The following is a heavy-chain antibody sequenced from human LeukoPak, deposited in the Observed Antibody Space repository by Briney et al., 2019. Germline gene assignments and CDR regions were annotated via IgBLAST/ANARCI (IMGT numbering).Heavy chain of an antibody. CDR3: AKHLVKNFYDNSGYLGAFDI. CDR1: GFTFDTYA. J-gene: IGHJ3*02. CDR2: ISTSGGST. D-gene: IGHD3-22*01. Sequence: PGGSLRLSCGASGFTFDTYAMSWVRQAPGTGPEWVSSISTSGGSTYYADFVKGRFTISRDNSKNTLYLQMSPLRGEDTAVYYCAKHLVKNFYDNSGYLGAFDIWGRGTMVTVSS. V-gene: IGHV3-23*01.